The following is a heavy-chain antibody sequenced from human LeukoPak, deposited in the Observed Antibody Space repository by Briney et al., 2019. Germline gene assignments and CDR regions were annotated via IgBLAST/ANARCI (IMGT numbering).Heavy chain of an antibody. Sequence: PGGSLRLSCVHSVFTFSSYTMRSVCQAPREGLEWVSAISGSGGSTYYADSVKGRFTISRDNSKNTLYLQMNSLRAEDTAVYYCATDDYWGQGTLVTVSS. CDR2: ISGSGGST. CDR1: VFTFSSYT. J-gene: IGHJ4*02. V-gene: IGHV3-23*01. CDR3: ATDDY.